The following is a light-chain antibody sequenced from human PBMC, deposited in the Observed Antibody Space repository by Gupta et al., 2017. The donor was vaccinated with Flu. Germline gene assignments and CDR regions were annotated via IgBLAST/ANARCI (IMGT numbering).Light chain of an antibody. CDR2: GAS. J-gene: IGKJ1*01. Sequence: EIVLTQSLGTLSLSPGERATLSCRASQSVSSSYLAWFQQKPGQAPRLLIYGASTRATGIPDRFSGSGSGKDFTLTISRLEPEDFAVYHCQYNSSSQTFGQGTKMEIK. CDR1: QSVSSSY. CDR3: QYNSSSQT. V-gene: IGKV3-20*01.